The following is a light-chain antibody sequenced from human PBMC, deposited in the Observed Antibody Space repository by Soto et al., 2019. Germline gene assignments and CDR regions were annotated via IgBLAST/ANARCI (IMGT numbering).Light chain of an antibody. Sequence: EIVFTQSPTTLSLSPGEKATLSCRARQSVSSTYLAWYQQKHGQAPRIRVYGASSRATGIPDRFSGSGSGTEFSLTISRLEPEDFAVYYCHQYGISSFGGGTEVDIK. CDR3: HQYGISS. CDR2: GAS. J-gene: IGKJ4*01. CDR1: QSVSSTY. V-gene: IGKV3-20*01.